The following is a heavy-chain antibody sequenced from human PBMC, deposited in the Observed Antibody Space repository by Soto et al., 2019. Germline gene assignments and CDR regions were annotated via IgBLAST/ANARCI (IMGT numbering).Heavy chain of an antibody. CDR1: GYTFTSYG. CDR3: AREGFVLMVYAPMIGDYYYGMDV. CDR2: ISAYNGNT. D-gene: IGHD2-8*01. Sequence: QVPLVQSGAEVKKPGASVKVSCKASGYTFTSYGISWVRQAPGQGLEWMGWISAYNGNTNYAQKLQGRVTMTTDTSTSKAYMELRSLRSDYTAVYYCAREGFVLMVYAPMIGDYYYGMDVWGQGTTVTVSS. V-gene: IGHV1-18*01. J-gene: IGHJ6*02.